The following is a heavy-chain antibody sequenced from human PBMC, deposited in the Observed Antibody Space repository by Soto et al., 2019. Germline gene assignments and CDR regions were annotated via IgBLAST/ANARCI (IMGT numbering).Heavy chain of an antibody. CDR3: ARVRYVIAALYGMDV. V-gene: IGHV1-2*02. D-gene: IGHD6-6*01. J-gene: IGHJ6*02. CDR2: FNPNSGGT. Sequence: QVQLVQSGAEVKKPGASVKVSCKASGYTFTGYYMHWVRQAPGQGLEWMGGFNPNSGGTNYAQKFQGRVTMTRNKSISAAYKELSRLRSDDTAVYYGARVRYVIAALYGMDVWGQGTTVTVSS. CDR1: GYTFTGYY.